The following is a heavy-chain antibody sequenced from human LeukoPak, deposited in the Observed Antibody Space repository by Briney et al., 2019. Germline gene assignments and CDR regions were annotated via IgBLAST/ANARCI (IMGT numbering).Heavy chain of an antibody. Sequence: NLGESLKISCMGSGYIFTNYWIGWVRQMPGKGLEWMGIIYPSDSDTRYSPSFQGQVTISADKSIKTAYVQWSSLKASDTAMYYCARGRTGSTKFDPWGQGTLVIVSS. D-gene: IGHD1-26*01. CDR2: IYPSDSDT. CDR3: ARGRTGSTKFDP. V-gene: IGHV5-51*01. J-gene: IGHJ5*02. CDR1: GYIFTNYW.